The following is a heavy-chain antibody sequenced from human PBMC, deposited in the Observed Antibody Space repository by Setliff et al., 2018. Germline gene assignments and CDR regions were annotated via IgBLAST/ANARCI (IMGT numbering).Heavy chain of an antibody. Sequence: ASVKVSCKASGYTFTSYGFSWVRQAPGQGLEWMGWISVYNGKTKYAQKFQGRVTMTTDTSTRTAYMEVTSLRSDDTAVYYCARTLNRDGYNPSPFDPWGQGTLVTVSS. CDR2: ISVYNGKT. J-gene: IGHJ5*02. D-gene: IGHD5-12*01. CDR3: ARTLNRDGYNPSPFDP. V-gene: IGHV1-18*01. CDR1: GYTFTSYG.